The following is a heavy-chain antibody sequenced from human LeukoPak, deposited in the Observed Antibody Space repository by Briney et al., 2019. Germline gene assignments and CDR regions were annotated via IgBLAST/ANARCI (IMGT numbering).Heavy chain of an antibody. J-gene: IGHJ6*03. Sequence: SETLSLTCTVSGGSISSYYWSWIRQPPGEGLEWIGYIYCSGSTNYNPSLKSRVTISVDTSKNQFSMKLSSVTAADTAVYYCARAGAAHYYYYYMDVWGKGNTVTVSS. CDR3: ARAGAAHYYYYYMDV. V-gene: IGHV4-59*01. CDR2: IYCSGST. D-gene: IGHD1-26*01. CDR1: GGSISSYY.